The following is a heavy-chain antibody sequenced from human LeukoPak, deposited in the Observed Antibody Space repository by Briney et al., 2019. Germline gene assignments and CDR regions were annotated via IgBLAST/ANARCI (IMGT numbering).Heavy chain of an antibody. CDR3: ARHLSGITGYTYGRGIDY. CDR1: GFTFSSYS. V-gene: IGHV3-21*01. Sequence: GGSLRLSCAASGFTFSSYSMNWVRQAPGKGLEWVSSITSSGRYIYYADSVKGRFTISRDNAKTSLYLQMNSLRAEDTAVYYCARHLSGITGYTYGRGIDYWGQGTLVTVSS. CDR2: ITSSGRYI. J-gene: IGHJ4*02. D-gene: IGHD5-18*01.